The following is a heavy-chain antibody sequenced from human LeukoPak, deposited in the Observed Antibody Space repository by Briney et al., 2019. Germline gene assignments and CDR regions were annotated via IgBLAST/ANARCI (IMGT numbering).Heavy chain of an antibody. CDR1: GYTFTSYY. D-gene: IGHD5-18*01. CDR2: INPSGGST. J-gene: IGHJ6*02. Sequence: ASVKVSCKASGYTFTSYYMHWVRQAPGRGLEWMGIINPSGGSTSYAQKFQGRVTMTRDTSTSTVYMELSSLRSEDTAVYYCARVKVGAMVDYYGMDVWGQGTTVTVSS. V-gene: IGHV1-46*01. CDR3: ARVKVGAMVDYYGMDV.